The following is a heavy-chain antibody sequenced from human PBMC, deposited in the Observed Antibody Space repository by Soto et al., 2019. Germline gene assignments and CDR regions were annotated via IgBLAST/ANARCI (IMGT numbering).Heavy chain of an antibody. Sequence: QVQLVQSGAEVRKPGSSVKVSCKASGGTFSRHAISWVRQAPGQGLEWMGGIIPIFGTANHAQKFQGRVTIIADESTSTVYMELISLRSEDTAMYYCARGWGYDSNDYYYAYWGQGTLVIVS. V-gene: IGHV1-69*01. CDR3: ARGWGYDSNDYYYAY. CDR2: IIPIFGTA. J-gene: IGHJ4*02. D-gene: IGHD3-22*01. CDR1: GGTFSRHA.